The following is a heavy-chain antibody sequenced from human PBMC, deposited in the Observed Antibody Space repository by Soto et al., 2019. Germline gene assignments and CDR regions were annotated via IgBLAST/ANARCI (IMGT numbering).Heavy chain of an antibody. D-gene: IGHD6-25*01. V-gene: IGHV3-21*06. CDR1: GFTFSSYT. CDR3: ARGGSSSGPGY. J-gene: IGHJ4*02. CDR2: ISSSSSYI. Sequence: EVQLVESGGGLVKPGGSLRLSCAASGFTFSSYTMNWVHQAPGKGLEWDSSISSSSSYIYYAASVKGRITISRDNAKNSRELQITSLRAEDTAVYYCARGGSSSGPGYGGKGALVTDSS.